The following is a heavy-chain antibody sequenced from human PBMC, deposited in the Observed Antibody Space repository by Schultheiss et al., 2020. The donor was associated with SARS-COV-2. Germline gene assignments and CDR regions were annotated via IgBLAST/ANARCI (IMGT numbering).Heavy chain of an antibody. Sequence: GGSLRLSCAASGFTFDDYALHWVRQGPGKGLEWVSAISGSGGSTYYADSVKGRFTISRDNSKNTLYLQMNSLRAEDTAVYYCARDIVVPAAEGYYYYGMDVWGQGTTVTVSS. CDR3: ARDIVVPAAEGYYYYGMDV. D-gene: IGHD2-2*01. V-gene: IGHV3-23*01. CDR2: ISGSGGST. CDR1: GFTFDDYA. J-gene: IGHJ6*02.